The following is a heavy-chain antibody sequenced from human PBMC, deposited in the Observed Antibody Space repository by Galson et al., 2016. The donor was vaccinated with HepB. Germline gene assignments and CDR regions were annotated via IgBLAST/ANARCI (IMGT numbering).Heavy chain of an antibody. CDR1: DDSISSYY. CDR3: ARGPAWFDL. V-gene: IGHV4-59*01. J-gene: IGHJ5*02. CDR2: GYYSGST. Sequence: SETLSLTCTVSDDSISSYYWSWIRQPPGKGLEWIGYGYYSGSTNYNPSLKSRLTLSVDTFKKQFSLRLNSVTAADTAVYYCARGPAWFDLWGQGTLVTVSS.